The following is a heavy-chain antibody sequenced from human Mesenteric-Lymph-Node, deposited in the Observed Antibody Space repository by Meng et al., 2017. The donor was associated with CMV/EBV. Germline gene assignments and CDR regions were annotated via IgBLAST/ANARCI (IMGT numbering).Heavy chain of an antibody. CDR2: ISGSGGST. Sequence: FTFSSYAMSWVRQAPGKGLGWVSAISGSGGSTYYADSVKGRFTISRDNSKNTLYLQMNSLRAEDTAVYYCAKDLRLEGRPPNNWFDPWGQGTLVTVSS. CDR3: AKDLRLEGRPPNNWFDP. CDR1: FTFSSYA. V-gene: IGHV3-23*01. J-gene: IGHJ5*02.